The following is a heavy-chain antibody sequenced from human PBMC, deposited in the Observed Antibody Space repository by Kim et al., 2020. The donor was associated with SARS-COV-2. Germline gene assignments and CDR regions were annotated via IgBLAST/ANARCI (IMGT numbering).Heavy chain of an antibody. CDR3: AIVLEAGRREDH. V-gene: IGHV1-8*01. D-gene: IGHD3-3*01. CDR2: MNPNSGST. J-gene: IGHJ4*02. CDR1: GYTFINHD. Sequence: ASVKVSCQGSGYTFINHDIHWVRQAAGQGPEWMGWMNPNSGSTSYAQKFQGRVTLTRSTSISTAYMELTSLTYEDTALYYCAIVLEAGRREDHWGQGTLITVSS.